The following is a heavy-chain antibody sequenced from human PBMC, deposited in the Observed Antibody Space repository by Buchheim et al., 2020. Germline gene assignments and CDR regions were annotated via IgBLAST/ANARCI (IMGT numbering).Heavy chain of an antibody. CDR2: IYYSGST. Sequence: QVQLQESGPGLVKPSQTLSLTCTVSGGSISSGDYYWSWIRQPPGKGLEWIGYIYYSGSTYYNPSLKSRVTIIVNTSKNQFYLKRSSVTAADTAVYYCARGFRGYCSGTSCYYFDYWGQGTL. CDR3: ARGFRGYCSGTSCYYFDY. V-gene: IGHV4-30-4*01. J-gene: IGHJ4*02. D-gene: IGHD2-15*01. CDR1: GGSISSGDYY.